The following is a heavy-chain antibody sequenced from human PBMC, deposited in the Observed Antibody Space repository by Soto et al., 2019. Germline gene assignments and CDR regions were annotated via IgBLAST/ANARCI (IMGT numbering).Heavy chain of an antibody. CDR2: IRTKANDYAN. Sequence: EVQLVESGGGLVQPGGSLKLSCAASGFTFSGSAMHWVRQTSGKGMEWVGRIRTKANDYANVYSASVKGRFTISRDDSKNTAYLQMSSLRPEDTALYYCTPTVTLRGFDYWGQGTLVTVSS. V-gene: IGHV3-73*02. CDR3: TPTVTLRGFDY. D-gene: IGHD4-17*01. CDR1: GFTFSGSA. J-gene: IGHJ4*02.